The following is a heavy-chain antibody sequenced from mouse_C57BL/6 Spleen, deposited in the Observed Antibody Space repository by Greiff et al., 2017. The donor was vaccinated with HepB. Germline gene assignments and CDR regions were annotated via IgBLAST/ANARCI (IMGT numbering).Heavy chain of an antibody. CDR1: GYTFTTYP. V-gene: IGHV1-47*01. D-gene: IGHD2-4*01. J-gene: IGHJ3*01. CDR2: FHPYNDDT. Sequence: VKLMESGAELVKPGASVKMSCKASGYTFTTYPLEWMKQNHGKSLEWIGNFHPYNDDTKYNEKFKGKATLTVEKSSSTVYLELSRLTSDDSAVYYCARGNDYDAGFAYWGQGTLVTVSA. CDR3: ARGNDYDAGFAY.